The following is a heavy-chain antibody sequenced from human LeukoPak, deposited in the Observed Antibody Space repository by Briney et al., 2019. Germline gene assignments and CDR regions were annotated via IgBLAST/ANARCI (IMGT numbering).Heavy chain of an antibody. D-gene: IGHD3-10*01. CDR1: GGSFSGYY. V-gene: IGHV4-34*01. CDR3: ASSRGNFDY. CDR2: INHSGST. Sequence: PSETLSLTCAVYGGSFSGYYWSWIRQPPGEGLEWIGEINHSGSTNYNPSLKSRVTISVDTSKNQFSLKLSSVTAADTAVYYCASSRGNFDYWGQGTLVTVSS. J-gene: IGHJ4*02.